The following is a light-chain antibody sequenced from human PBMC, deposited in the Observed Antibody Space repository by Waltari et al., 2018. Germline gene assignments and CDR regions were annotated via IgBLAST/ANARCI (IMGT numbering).Light chain of an antibody. Sequence: DIVMTPSPDSLAVSLGERATIHCKSSQCVFYRSDNKNYLAWYQHKPGQPPKLLFYWASTRESGVSDRFSASGSGTDFTLTINNLQAEDVAVYYCQQYYRSRTFGQGTKVEIK. J-gene: IGKJ1*01. CDR2: WAS. V-gene: IGKV4-1*01. CDR3: QQYYRSRT. CDR1: QCVFYRSDNKNY.